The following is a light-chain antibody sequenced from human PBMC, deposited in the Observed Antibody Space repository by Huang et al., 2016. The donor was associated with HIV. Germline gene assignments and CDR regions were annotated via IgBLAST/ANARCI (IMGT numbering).Light chain of an antibody. V-gene: IGKV3-11*01. Sequence: EIVLTQSPATLSLSPGERATLSCRASQSVSSYLAWYQPKHGQAPRRLIYDASNRASGIPARFSGSGSGTDFTLTINSLEPEDFAVYYCQQRSNFLYTFGQGTKLEIK. CDR1: QSVSSY. J-gene: IGKJ2*01. CDR2: DAS. CDR3: QQRSNFLYT.